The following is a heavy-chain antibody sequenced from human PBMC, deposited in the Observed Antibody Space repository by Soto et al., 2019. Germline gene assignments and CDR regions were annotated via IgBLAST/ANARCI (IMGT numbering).Heavy chain of an antibody. CDR3: TRDQRYSSSV. D-gene: IGHD5-18*01. J-gene: IGHJ4*02. CDR2: VNSDGTIT. CDR1: GFDFTNSW. Sequence: PGGSLRLSCAASGFDFTNSWMHWVRQPPGKGLVWLSHVNSDGTITTYADSVKGRFTISRDNAKNTVYLQMNSLRVEDTAVYYCTRDQRYSSSVWGQGPLVTVSS. V-gene: IGHV3-74*01.